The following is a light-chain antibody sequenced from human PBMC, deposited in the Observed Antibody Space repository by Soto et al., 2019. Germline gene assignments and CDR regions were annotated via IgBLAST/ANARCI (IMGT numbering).Light chain of an antibody. J-gene: IGKJ4*01. CDR2: GAY. Sequence: DIQMTQSPSSLSASVGDRVTITCRASQSISSYVNWYQQKPGKAPKLLIYGAYSLQSGVPSRFSCSGSGTDFALTISSLQPEDFATYYCQQSYSSPRTFGGGTKVEI. CDR3: QQSYSSPRT. CDR1: QSISSY. V-gene: IGKV1-39*01.